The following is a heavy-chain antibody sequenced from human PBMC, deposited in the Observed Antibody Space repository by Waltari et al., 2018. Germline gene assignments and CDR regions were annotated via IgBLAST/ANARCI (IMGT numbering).Heavy chain of an antibody. D-gene: IGHD2-21*02. CDR3: TTGHCGSDCYIYFY. J-gene: IGHJ4*02. V-gene: IGHV3-73*01. CDR1: GFTFSGSS. Sequence: EVQLVQAVGGLVQPGGSLKLSLSVSGFTFSGSSIHWVRQASGKGLEWVGRIRDKANNYATEYGASVKGRFTFSRDDSKNTAYLQMNSLKTEDTAVYYCTTGHCGSDCYIYFYWGLGTLVTVSS. CDR2: IRDKANNYAT.